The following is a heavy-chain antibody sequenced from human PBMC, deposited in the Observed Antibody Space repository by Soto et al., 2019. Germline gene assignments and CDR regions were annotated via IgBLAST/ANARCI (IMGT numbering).Heavy chain of an antibody. D-gene: IGHD1-26*01. Sequence: ASVKVSCKASGYTFTVYYMHWVRQAPGQGLEWMGWINPKSGGTMYPQKFQGRVTMTWDTSISTAYMALTRLRSDDTAVYYCARALAKGGGSAGFDYLGQGTLVTVSS. CDR3: ARALAKGGGSAGFDY. CDR1: GYTFTVYY. J-gene: IGHJ4*02. CDR2: INPKSGGT. V-gene: IGHV1-2*02.